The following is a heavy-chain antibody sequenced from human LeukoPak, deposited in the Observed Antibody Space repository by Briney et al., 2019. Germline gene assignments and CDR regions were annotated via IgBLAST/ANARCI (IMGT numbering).Heavy chain of an antibody. Sequence: GGSLRLSCAASGFIVSSNHINWVRQTPAKGLEWVSITYSGDTTYYADSVKGRFTISRDNSKNTLYLQMNSLRVEDTAVYYCARERPGSKVLDYWGQGNVVTVSS. J-gene: IGHJ4*02. CDR2: TYSGDTT. V-gene: IGHV3-66*01. D-gene: IGHD3-10*01. CDR3: ARERPGSKVLDY. CDR1: GFIVSSNH.